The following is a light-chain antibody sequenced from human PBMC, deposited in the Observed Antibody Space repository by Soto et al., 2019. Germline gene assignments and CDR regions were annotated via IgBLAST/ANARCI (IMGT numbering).Light chain of an antibody. CDR2: AAF. V-gene: IGKV1-9*01. CDR3: QQVKSYPQT. Sequence: IQLTQSPSSLSASGGDRITIXXRASQGIGTYLAWYQQKPGKAPKXLIYAAFTLHSGVPARFSGSRSGTDFTLTISSLQPEDFATYYCQQVKSYPQTFGQGTRLEIK. CDR1: QGIGTY. J-gene: IGKJ5*01.